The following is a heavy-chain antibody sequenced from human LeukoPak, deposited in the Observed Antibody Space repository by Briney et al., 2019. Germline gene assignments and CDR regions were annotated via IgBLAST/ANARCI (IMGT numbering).Heavy chain of an antibody. CDR3: ARDRDQGYYYYMDV. Sequence: SGGSLRLSCAASGFTLSSYAMSWVRQGPGKGLEWVSAISVSGNTYHADSVKGRFTISRDNAKNSLYLQMNSLRAEDTAVYYCARDRDQGYYYYMDVWGKGTTVTVSS. CDR2: ISVSGNT. D-gene: IGHD3-10*01. CDR1: GFTLSSYA. V-gene: IGHV3-23*01. J-gene: IGHJ6*03.